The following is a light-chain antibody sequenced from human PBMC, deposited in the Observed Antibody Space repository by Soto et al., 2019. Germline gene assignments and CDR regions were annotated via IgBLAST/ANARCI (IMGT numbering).Light chain of an antibody. V-gene: IGLV2-14*01. J-gene: IGLJ1*01. CDR3: SSYTSSNTLV. CDR2: EVT. CDR1: SSDIGGYNY. Sequence: LTQPASVSGSPGQSITISCTGGSSDIGGYNYVSWFQQHPGKAPKLMIYEVTNRPSGVSNRFSGSKSGSTASLTISGLQAEDEADYYCSSYTSSNTLVFGTGTKGTVL.